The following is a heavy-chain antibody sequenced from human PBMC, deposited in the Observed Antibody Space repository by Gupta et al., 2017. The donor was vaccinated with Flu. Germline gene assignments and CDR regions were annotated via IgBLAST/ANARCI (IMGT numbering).Heavy chain of an antibody. CDR2: ISSNGNTI. D-gene: IGHD3-9*01. CDR3: ARAFDPIHYYGMDV. V-gene: IGHV3-48*03. CDR1: GFTFSSYE. J-gene: IGHJ6*02. Sequence: EVQLVESGGGLVQPGGSLRLSCAVSGFTFSSYEMNWVRQAPGKGLEWVSYISSNGNTIYYADSVKGRFTISRDSAKNSLYLQMNSLRPEDTALYYCARAFDPIHYYGMDVWGQGTTVTVSS.